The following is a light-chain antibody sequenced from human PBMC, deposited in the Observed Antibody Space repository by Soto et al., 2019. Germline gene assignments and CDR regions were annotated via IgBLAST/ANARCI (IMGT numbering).Light chain of an antibody. CDR3: SSYTTVPSPQWV. V-gene: IGLV2-14*01. J-gene: IGLJ3*02. CDR2: KVD. Sequence: QSALTQLASVSGSPGQSITIPCSGRSSDLGGLNYVSWYQQHPGKVPKLIIYKVDNRPSGISDRFSASKSGNTASLTISGLQAEDEAHYYCSSYTTVPSPQWVFAGGTKLTVL. CDR1: SSDLGGLNY.